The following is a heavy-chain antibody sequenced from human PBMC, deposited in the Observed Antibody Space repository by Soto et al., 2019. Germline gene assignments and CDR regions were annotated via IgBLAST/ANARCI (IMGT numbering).Heavy chain of an antibody. CDR2: INSDGSST. V-gene: IGHV3-74*01. J-gene: IGHJ5*02. D-gene: IGHD5-12*01. CDR3: ARGGRRGFRNWFDP. Sequence: EVQLVESGGGLVQPGGSLRLSCAASGFTFSSYWMHWVRQAPGKGLVWVSRINSDGSSTSYADSVKGRFTISRDNAKNRLYLQMNSLRAEDTAVYYCARGGRRGFRNWFDPWGQGTLVTVSS. CDR1: GFTFSSYW.